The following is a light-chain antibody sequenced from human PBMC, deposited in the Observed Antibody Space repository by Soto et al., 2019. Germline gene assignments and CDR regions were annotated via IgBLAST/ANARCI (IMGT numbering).Light chain of an antibody. J-gene: IGLJ3*02. V-gene: IGLV1-47*01. CDR1: SSNIGSNS. CDR2: KND. Sequence: QSVLTQPPSASGTPGQRVTISCSGSSSNIGSNSVFWYQHLPGTAPKLLIYKNDQRPSGVPDRFSGSKSGTSASLAISGLRSEDEADYFCAAWDDSRSGRVFGGGTKLTVL. CDR3: AAWDDSRSGRV.